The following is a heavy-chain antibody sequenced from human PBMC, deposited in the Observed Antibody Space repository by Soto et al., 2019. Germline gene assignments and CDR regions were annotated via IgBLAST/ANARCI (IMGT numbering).Heavy chain of an antibody. Sequence: QVHLQESGPGLVKPSGTLSLTCAVSGASISSGSWWSWVRQPPGKGLEWIGEIFHNGSTNYNPSLKSRFTMSVDKSKNYFSLELTSVTAADTALFYCARDEYNDSSDWGQGTLVTVSS. CDR3: ARDEYNDSSD. J-gene: IGHJ4*02. CDR1: GASISSGSW. CDR2: IFHNGST. V-gene: IGHV4-4*02. D-gene: IGHD1-1*01.